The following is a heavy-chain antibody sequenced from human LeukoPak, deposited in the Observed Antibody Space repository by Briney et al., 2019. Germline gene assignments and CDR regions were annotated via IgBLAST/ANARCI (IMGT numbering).Heavy chain of an antibody. CDR2: IYTSGST. D-gene: IGHD5-12*01. Sequence: PSETLSLTCTVSGGSISSYYWSWIRQPAGKGLEWIGRIYTSGSTNYNPSLKSRVTISVDKSKNQFSLKLSSVTAADTAVYYCASGSGVYSGYDFSYFDYWGQGTLVTVSS. V-gene: IGHV4-4*07. J-gene: IGHJ4*02. CDR3: ASGSGVYSGYDFSYFDY. CDR1: GGSISSYY.